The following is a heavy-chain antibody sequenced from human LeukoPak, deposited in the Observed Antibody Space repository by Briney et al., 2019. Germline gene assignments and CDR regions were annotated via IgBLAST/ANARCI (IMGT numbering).Heavy chain of an antibody. CDR3: ASGGLREFDY. Sequence: PSETLSLTCTVSGGSISSYYWSWIRQPPGKGLEWIGEINHSGSTNYNPSLKSRVTISVDTSKNQFSLKLSSVTAADTAVYYCASGGLREFDYWGQGTLVTVSS. J-gene: IGHJ4*02. V-gene: IGHV4-34*01. CDR2: INHSGST. D-gene: IGHD2-8*02. CDR1: GGSISSYY.